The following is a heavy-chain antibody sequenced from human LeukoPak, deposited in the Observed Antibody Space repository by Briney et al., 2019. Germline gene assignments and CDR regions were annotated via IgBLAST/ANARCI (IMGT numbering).Heavy chain of an antibody. CDR1: GFTFSSYG. D-gene: IGHD2-15*01. Sequence: GGSLRLSCAASGFTFSSYGMHWVRQAPGKGLEWVAVIWYDGSNKYYADSVKGRFTISRDNSKNTLYLQMNSLRAEDTAVYYCARDVGVVVAATASDPDYWGQGTLVTVSS. CDR2: IWYDGSNK. V-gene: IGHV3-33*01. CDR3: ARDVGVVVAATASDPDY. J-gene: IGHJ4*02.